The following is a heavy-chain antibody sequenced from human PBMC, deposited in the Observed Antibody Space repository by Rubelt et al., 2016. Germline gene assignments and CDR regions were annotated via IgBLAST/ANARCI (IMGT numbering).Heavy chain of an antibody. D-gene: IGHD1-26*01. CDR3: ARGPQWELPTYDY. J-gene: IGHJ4*02. CDR1: GGSISSGGYY. Sequence: QVQLQESGPGLVKPSQTLSLTSSVSGGSISSGGYYWSWIRQHPGKGLEWIGYIYYSGSTYYNPSLKSRITISVDTSKNQFSLKLTSVTAADAAVYYCARGPQWELPTYDYWGQGILVTVSS. CDR2: IYYSGST. V-gene: IGHV4-31*03.